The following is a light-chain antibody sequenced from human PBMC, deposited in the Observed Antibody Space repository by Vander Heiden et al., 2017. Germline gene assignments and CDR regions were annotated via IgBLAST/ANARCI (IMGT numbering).Light chain of an antibody. CDR3: QQYGDSPPYT. Sequence: EIVLTKSPGTLSLSPGERATLSCRATQSVSSSYLAWYQQKPGQAPMLLIYAASSRATGIPDRFSGSGSGTDFTLTISRLEPEDFAVYYCQQYGDSPPYTFGQGTKLEIK. V-gene: IGKV3-20*01. CDR1: QSVSSSY. J-gene: IGKJ2*01. CDR2: AAS.